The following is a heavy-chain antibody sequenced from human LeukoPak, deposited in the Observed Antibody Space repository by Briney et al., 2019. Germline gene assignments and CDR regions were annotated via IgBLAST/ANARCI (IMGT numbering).Heavy chain of an antibody. CDR3: ARGIYRRLDP. J-gene: IGHJ5*02. CDR2: IYYSGST. V-gene: IGHV4-39*07. CDR1: GGSISSSSYY. D-gene: IGHD3-10*01. Sequence: SETLSLTCTVSGGSISSSSYYWGWIRQPPGKGLEWIGSIYYSGSTYYNPSLKSRVTISVDTSKNQFSLKLSSVTAADTAVYYCARGIYRRLDPWGQGTLVTVSS.